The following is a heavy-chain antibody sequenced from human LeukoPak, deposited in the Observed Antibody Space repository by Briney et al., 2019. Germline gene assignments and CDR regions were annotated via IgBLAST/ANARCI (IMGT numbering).Heavy chain of an antibody. D-gene: IGHD3-22*01. CDR3: ASHYYDSSGYLFDS. Sequence: SSETLSLTCAVSGYSISSGYYWGWIRQPPGKGLEWIGSVYHTGSTYYHPSLKSRVTISLDTSKNQFSLRLTSVTAADTAVYYCASHYYDSSGYLFDSWGRGSLVTVSS. CDR2: VYHTGST. V-gene: IGHV4-38-2*01. J-gene: IGHJ4*02. CDR1: GYSISSGYY.